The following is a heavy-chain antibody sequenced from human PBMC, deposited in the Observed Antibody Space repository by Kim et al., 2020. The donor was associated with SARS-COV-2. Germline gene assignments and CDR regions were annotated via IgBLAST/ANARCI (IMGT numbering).Heavy chain of an antibody. CDR3: ARDHVDSAMVGAGDFDY. J-gene: IGHJ4*02. CDR2: ISSSSRSI. CDR1: GFIFSSYD. Sequence: GGSLRLSCAASGFIFSSYDMNWVRQAPGKGLEWVSSISSSSRSIYYADSVRGRFTISRDNINNSLFLQMHSLRAEDTAVYYCARDHVDSAMVGAGDFDYWGQGTLVTVSS. D-gene: IGHD5-18*01. V-gene: IGHV3-21*01.